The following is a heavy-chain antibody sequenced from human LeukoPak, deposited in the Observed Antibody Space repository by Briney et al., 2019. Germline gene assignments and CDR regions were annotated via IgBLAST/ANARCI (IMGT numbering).Heavy chain of an antibody. J-gene: IGHJ4*02. Sequence: GGSLRLSCAASGFTFSSYARSWVRQAPGKGLEWVSAISGSGGSTYYADSVKGRFTISRDNSKNTLYLQMNSLRAEDTAVYYCAKDRPVYDFWSGYSADDYWGQGTLVTVSS. CDR2: ISGSGGST. CDR1: GFTFSSYA. CDR3: AKDRPVYDFWSGYSADDY. V-gene: IGHV3-23*01. D-gene: IGHD3-3*01.